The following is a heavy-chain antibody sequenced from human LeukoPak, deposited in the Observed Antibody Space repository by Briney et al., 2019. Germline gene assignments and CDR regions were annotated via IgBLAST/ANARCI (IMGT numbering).Heavy chain of an antibody. CDR1: GGSFSGYY. CDR3: ARSEYDYVWGSYRYSPYYFDY. V-gene: IGHV4-34*01. CDR2: INHSGST. D-gene: IGHD3-16*02. Sequence: PSETLSLTCAVYGGSFSGYYWSWIRQPPGKGLEWIGEINHSGSTNYNPSLKSRVTISIGTPKNQFSLKLSSVTAADTAVYYCARSEYDYVWGSYRYSPYYFDYWGQGTLVTVSS. J-gene: IGHJ4*02.